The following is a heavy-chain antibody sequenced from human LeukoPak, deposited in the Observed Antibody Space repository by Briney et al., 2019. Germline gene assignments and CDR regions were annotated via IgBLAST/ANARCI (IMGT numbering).Heavy chain of an antibody. Sequence: GGSLRLSCAASGFTVSSNYMSWVRQAPGKGLEWVSVIYSGGSTYYADSVKGRFTISRDNSKNTLYLQMNSLRAEDTAVYYCARDWTTVSGAFDIWGQGTMVTVSS. J-gene: IGHJ3*02. V-gene: IGHV3-53*01. D-gene: IGHD4-17*01. CDR1: GFTVSSNY. CDR2: IYSGGST. CDR3: ARDWTTVSGAFDI.